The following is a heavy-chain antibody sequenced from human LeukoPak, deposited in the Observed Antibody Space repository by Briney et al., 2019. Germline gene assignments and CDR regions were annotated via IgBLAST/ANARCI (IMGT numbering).Heavy chain of an antibody. CDR2: IYYSAST. CDR1: GGFISSSSYY. V-gene: IGHV4-39*07. Sequence: SETLSLTCTVSGGFISSSSYYWGWIRQPPGKGLEWIGSIYYSASTNYNPSLKSRVTISVDTSKNQFSLKLSSVTAADTAVYYCAREATVDQFDYWGQGTLVTVSS. J-gene: IGHJ4*02. CDR3: AREATVDQFDY. D-gene: IGHD4-23*01.